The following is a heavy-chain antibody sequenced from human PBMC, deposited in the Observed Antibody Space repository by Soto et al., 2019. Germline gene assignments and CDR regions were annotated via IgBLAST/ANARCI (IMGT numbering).Heavy chain of an antibody. CDR2: INPNSGGT. CDR1: GYTFTGYY. J-gene: IGHJ6*02. Sequence: ASVNVSCNASGYTFTGYYMHWVRHAPGQGLEWMGWINPNSGGTNYAQKFQGRVTMTRDTSISTAYMELSRLRPDDTAVYYCASHVFAGLYGMDVWGQGTTVTVS. V-gene: IGHV1-2*02. D-gene: IGHD3-10*02. CDR3: ASHVFAGLYGMDV.